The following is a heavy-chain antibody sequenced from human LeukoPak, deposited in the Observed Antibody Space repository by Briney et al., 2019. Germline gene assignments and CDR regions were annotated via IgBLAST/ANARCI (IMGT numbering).Heavy chain of an antibody. V-gene: IGHV5-51*01. J-gene: IGHJ4*02. CDR3: AIAGYSTTSCYRCFSY. CDR2: IYPGDSDT. CDR1: GYRFTSYW. Sequence: GESLKISCKGSGYRFTSYWNGWVRQMPGKGLEWMGIIYPGDSDTRYNPSFQGQVTISADKSISTAYLQWSSLKASDTAVYYCAIAGYSTTSCYRCFSYWGQGTLVTVSS. D-gene: IGHD2-2*02.